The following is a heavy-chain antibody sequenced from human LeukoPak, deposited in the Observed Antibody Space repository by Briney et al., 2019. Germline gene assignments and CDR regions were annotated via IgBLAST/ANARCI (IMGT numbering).Heavy chain of an antibody. J-gene: IGHJ3*02. CDR2: MRTTSRYI. V-gene: IGHV3-21*01. D-gene: IGHD6-25*01. CDR3: ARCSSSGAEAFDM. CDR1: GFTVSSNY. Sequence: PGGSLRLSCAASGFTVSSNYMNWVRQAPGKGLEWVSSMRTTSRYIYYAESVKGRFTISRDNAKNSLYLQMNSLRDEDTAVYYCARCSSSGAEAFDMWGHGTMVIVSS.